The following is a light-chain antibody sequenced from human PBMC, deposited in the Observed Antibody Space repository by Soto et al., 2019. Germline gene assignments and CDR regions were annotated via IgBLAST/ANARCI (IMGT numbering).Light chain of an antibody. V-gene: IGKV3-11*01. CDR1: QSISSF. J-gene: IGKJ4*01. CDR2: DAS. CDR3: QQRRSWPLT. Sequence: DIVLTQSPATLSLSPGERATLSCRASQSISSFLAWYQQKRGQAPRLLIYDASNRATGIPVRFSGSGSGTDFTLTISSLEPEDFAVYYCQQRRSWPLTFGGGTKVEIK.